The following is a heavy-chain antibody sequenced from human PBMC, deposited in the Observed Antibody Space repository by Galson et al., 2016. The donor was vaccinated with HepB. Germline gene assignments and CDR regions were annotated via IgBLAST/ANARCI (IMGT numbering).Heavy chain of an antibody. CDR2: IWYDGGNT. CDR3: AKDSRGYWSYYHYYYMDV. D-gene: IGHD5-18*01. V-gene: IGHV3-33*03. CDR1: GFTFSSYG. J-gene: IGHJ6*03. Sequence: SLRLSCAASGFTFSSYGMHWVRQAPGKRLEWVAGIWYDGGNTYYVDSVKGRFTISRDKSTKTLYLHMNSLRVEDTALYYCAKDSRGYWSYYHYYYMDVWGKGATVTVSS.